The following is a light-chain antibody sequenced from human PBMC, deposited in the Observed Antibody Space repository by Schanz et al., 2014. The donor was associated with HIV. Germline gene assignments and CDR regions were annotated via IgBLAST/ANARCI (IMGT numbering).Light chain of an antibody. Sequence: QSALTQPASVSGSPGQSVTISCTGTSRDIGSYNFVSWYQHHPAEPPKLIIYEVNKRPSGVPNRFSGSKSGNTASLTVSGLQAEDEADYYCSSYAGSNNFWVFGGGTKLTVL. CDR3: SSYAGSNNFWV. CDR1: SRDIGSYNF. J-gene: IGLJ3*02. V-gene: IGLV2-8*01. CDR2: EVN.